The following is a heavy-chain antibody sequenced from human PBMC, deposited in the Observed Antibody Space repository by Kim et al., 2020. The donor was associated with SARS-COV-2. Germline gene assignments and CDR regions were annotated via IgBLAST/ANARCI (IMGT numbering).Heavy chain of an antibody. D-gene: IGHD3-10*01. CDR3: ARDYYGSGSYPYYYHYGMDV. CDR1: GGSISSYY. Sequence: SETLSLTCTVSGGSISSYYWSWIRQPPGKGLEWIGYIYYSGSTNYNPSLKSRVTISVDTSKNQFSLKLSSVTAADTAVYYCARDYYGSGSYPYYYHYGMDVWGQGTTVTVSS. J-gene: IGHJ6*02. CDR2: IYYSGST. V-gene: IGHV4-59*13.